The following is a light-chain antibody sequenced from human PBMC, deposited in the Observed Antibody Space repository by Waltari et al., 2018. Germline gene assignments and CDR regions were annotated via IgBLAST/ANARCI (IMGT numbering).Light chain of an antibody. CDR1: SSNIGNNY. CDR2: EDT. J-gene: IGLJ7*01. V-gene: IGLV1-51*02. Sequence: QSVLTQPPSVSAAPGQRVTISCSGGSSNIGNNYVSWYRQFPGTAPKLLIYEDTARPSGLPGRFSGSKPGTSATLDITGLQAGDEADYYCGTWDSSLSGAVFGGGTHLTVL. CDR3: GTWDSSLSGAV.